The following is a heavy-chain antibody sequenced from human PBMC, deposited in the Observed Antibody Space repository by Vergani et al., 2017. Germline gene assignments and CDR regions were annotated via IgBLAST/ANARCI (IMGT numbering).Heavy chain of an antibody. J-gene: IGHJ6*02. CDR1: GFTFSDHY. D-gene: IGHD3-9*01. CDR3: ARETDTGSSVSYNYYAMDV. Sequence: VQLVESGGGLVKPGGSLRLSCAASGFTFSDHYMSWVRQAPGKALEWISYMSSGDSIYYADSVKGRFTVPSDNTKNTLYLQMNSLRAEDTAVYYCARETDTGSSVSYNYYAMDVWGQGTTVSVSS. CDR2: MSSGDSI. V-gene: IGHV3-11*04.